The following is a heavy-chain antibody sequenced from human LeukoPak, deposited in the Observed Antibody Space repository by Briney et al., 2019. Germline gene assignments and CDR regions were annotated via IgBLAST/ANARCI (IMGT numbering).Heavy chain of an antibody. J-gene: IGHJ4*02. CDR1: GFTFSSYA. Sequence: PGGSLRLSCAASGFTFSSYAMSWVRQAPGKGLEWVSAISGSGGSTYYADSVKGRFPISRDNSKNTLYLQMNSLRAEDTAVYYCANGHDFWSGYYLPRHYWGQGPLDTVSS. CDR2: ISGSGGST. V-gene: IGHV3-23*01. CDR3: ANGHDFWSGYYLPRHY. D-gene: IGHD3-3*01.